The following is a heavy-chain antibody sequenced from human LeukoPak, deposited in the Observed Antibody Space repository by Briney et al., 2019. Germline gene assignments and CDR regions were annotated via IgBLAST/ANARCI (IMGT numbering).Heavy chain of an antibody. V-gene: IGHV3-11*01. CDR3: ARLKDGPDY. Sequence: GGSLRLSCAAPGFPLSDYYMTWIPQAPGKGLEWVSYISSSGSTIYYADSVKGRFTISGDNAKNSLYLQMNSLRAEDTAVYYCARLKDGPDYWGQGTLVTVSS. D-gene: IGHD4-17*01. CDR2: ISSSGSTI. CDR1: GFPLSDYY. J-gene: IGHJ4*02.